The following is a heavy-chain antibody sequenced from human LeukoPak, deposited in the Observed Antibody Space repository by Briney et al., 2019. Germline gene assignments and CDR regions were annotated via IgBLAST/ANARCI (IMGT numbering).Heavy chain of an antibody. D-gene: IGHD3-10*01. CDR1: GGSFSGYY. Sequence: PSETLSLTCAVYGGSFSGYYWSWIRQPPGKGLEWIGEINHSGSTNYNPSLKSRVTISVDTSKNQFSLKLSSVTAADTAVYYCVRGPRITMVRGVLAHYYYYMDVWGKGTTVTVSS. J-gene: IGHJ6*03. V-gene: IGHV4-34*01. CDR2: INHSGST. CDR3: VRGPRITMVRGVLAHYYYYMDV.